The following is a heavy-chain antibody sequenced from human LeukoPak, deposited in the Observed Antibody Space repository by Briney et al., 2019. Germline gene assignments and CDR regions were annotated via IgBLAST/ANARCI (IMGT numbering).Heavy chain of an antibody. J-gene: IGHJ4*02. CDR2: IIPIFGTA. V-gene: IGHV1-69*06. D-gene: IGHD2-2*01. CDR3: ASGHEGYQLLLFDY. CDR1: GGTFSSYA. Sequence: SVKVSCKASGGTFSSYAISWVRQAPGQGLEWMGGIIPIFGTANYAQKFQGRVTITADKSTSTAYMELSSLRSEDTAVYYCASGHEGYQLLLFDYWGQGTLVTVPS.